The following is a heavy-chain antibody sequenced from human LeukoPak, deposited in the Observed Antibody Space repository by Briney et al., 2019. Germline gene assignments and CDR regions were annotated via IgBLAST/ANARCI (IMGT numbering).Heavy chain of an antibody. V-gene: IGHV3-23*01. Sequence: PGGSLRLSCAASGFTFSSYAMSWVRQAPGKGLEWVSAISGSGGSTYYADSVKGRFTISRDNSKNTLYLQMNSLRAEDTTVYYCAKPTSTYYYDSSGYYGYWGQGTLVTVSS. CDR2: ISGSGGST. D-gene: IGHD3-22*01. CDR3: AKPTSTYYYDSSGYYGY. CDR1: GFTFSSYA. J-gene: IGHJ4*02.